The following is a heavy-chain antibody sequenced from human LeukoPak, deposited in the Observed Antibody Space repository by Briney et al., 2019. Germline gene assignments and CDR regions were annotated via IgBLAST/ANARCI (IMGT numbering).Heavy chain of an antibody. CDR3: AKTPLAVAPGDFFDN. D-gene: IGHD6-19*01. J-gene: IGHJ4*02. Sequence: PGGSLRLSCAASGFTFSSYEMNWVRQAPGKGLEWVSGISGSGGSTYYADSVKGRFTISRDNSKNTLYLQMNSLRADDTAVYYCAKTPLAVAPGDFFDNWGQGTLVTVSS. V-gene: IGHV3-23*01. CDR1: GFTFSSYE. CDR2: ISGSGGST.